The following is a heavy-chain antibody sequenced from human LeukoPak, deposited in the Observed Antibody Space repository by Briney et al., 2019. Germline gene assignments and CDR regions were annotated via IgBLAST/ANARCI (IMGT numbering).Heavy chain of an antibody. J-gene: IGHJ4*02. D-gene: IGHD2-15*01. V-gene: IGHV4-30-2*01. CDR3: ARVAAPKFFDY. Sequence: SETLSLTCAVSGGSISSGGYSWSWIRQPPGKGLEWIGYIYHSGSTYYNPSLKSRVTISVDRSKNQFSLKLSFVTAADTAVYYCARVAAPKFFDYWGQGTLVTVSS. CDR1: GGSISSGGYS. CDR2: IYHSGST.